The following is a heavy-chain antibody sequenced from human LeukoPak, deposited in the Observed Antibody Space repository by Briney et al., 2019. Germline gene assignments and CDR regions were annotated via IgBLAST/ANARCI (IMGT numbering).Heavy chain of an antibody. V-gene: IGHV4-38-2*01. CDR2: IHHSGST. CDR1: GYSISRGYQ. D-gene: IGHD1-1*01. J-gene: IGHJ4*02. CDR3: ARINWNPDY. Sequence: SETLSLTCAVSGYSISRGYQRGWIRQPPGKGLEWIGSIHHSGSTYYNSSLKSRVTISVDTSKNQFSLKVSSVTAADTAVYYCARINWNPDYWGQGTLVTVSS.